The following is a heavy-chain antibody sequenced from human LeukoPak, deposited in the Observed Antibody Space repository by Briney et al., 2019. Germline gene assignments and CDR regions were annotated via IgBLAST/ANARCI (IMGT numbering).Heavy chain of an antibody. D-gene: IGHD3-10*01. CDR2: IYYSGST. Sequence: SETLSLTCTVSGGSISSYYRSWIRQPPGKGLEWIGYIYYSGSTNYNPSLKSRVTISVDTSKNQFSLKLSSVTAADTAVYYCARNVLLWFGTTHNWFDPWGQGTLVTVSS. V-gene: IGHV4-59*08. CDR3: ARNVLLWFGTTHNWFDP. J-gene: IGHJ5*02. CDR1: GGSISSYY.